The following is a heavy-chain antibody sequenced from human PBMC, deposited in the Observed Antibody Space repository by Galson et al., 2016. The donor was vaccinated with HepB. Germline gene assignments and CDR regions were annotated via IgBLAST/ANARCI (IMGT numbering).Heavy chain of an antibody. CDR2: INPNSGGT. Sequence: CKASGYTFTGYYMHWVRQAPGQGLEWMGWINPNSGGTNYAQKFQGWVTMTRDTSISTTYMELSRLRSDDTAVYYCARSAGFFYYVDYWGQGTLVTVSS. V-gene: IGHV1-2*04. CDR1: GYTFTGYY. D-gene: IGHD5-12*01. CDR3: ARSAGFFYYVDY. J-gene: IGHJ4*02.